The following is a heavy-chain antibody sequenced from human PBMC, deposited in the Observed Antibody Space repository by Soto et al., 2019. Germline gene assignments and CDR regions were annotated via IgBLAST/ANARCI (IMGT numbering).Heavy chain of an antibody. D-gene: IGHD1-26*01. CDR2: IGGTVGFVT. CDR3: ANGPGVGASYNYYDMDV. Sequence: PGGSLRLSCAASGVSGFTFSKYAMGWVRQAPGRGLEWASPIGGTVGFVTYYADSVKGRFTMSSDNSKDTLYPQMDNLRADDTAHYLCANGPGVGASYNYYDMDVWGRGTTGTVSS. V-gene: IGHV3-23*01. J-gene: IGHJ6*02. CDR1: GVSGFTFSKYA.